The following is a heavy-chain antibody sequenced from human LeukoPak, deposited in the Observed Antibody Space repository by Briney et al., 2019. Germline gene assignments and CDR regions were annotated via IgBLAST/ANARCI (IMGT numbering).Heavy chain of an antibody. CDR2: ISSSSSYI. Sequence: GGSLRLSCAASGFTFSSYSMNWVRQAPGKGLEWVSSISSSSSYIYYADSVKGRFTISRDNAKNSLYLQMNSLRAEDTAVYYCATLYYDILTGYSPFEYWGQGNLVTVSS. V-gene: IGHV3-21*01. J-gene: IGHJ4*02. CDR1: GFTFSSYS. CDR3: ATLYYDILTGYSPFEY. D-gene: IGHD3-9*01.